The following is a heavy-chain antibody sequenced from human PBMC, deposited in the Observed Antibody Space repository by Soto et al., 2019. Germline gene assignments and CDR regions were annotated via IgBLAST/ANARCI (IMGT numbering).Heavy chain of an antibody. V-gene: IGHV3-30*04. Sequence: PGGSLRLSCAASGFTFSRYAIHWVRQAPGKGLEWVAVISRDGSNKYYVDSVKGRFTISRENSRNTLYLQMNSLRDEDAAMYYCARSRSGAVADSFDFWGQGTLVTVSS. J-gene: IGHJ4*02. CDR1: GFTFSRYA. CDR3: ARSRSGAVADSFDF. D-gene: IGHD3-3*01. CDR2: ISRDGSNK.